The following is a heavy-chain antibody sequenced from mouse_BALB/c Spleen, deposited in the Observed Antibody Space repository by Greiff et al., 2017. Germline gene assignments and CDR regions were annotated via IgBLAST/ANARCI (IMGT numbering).Heavy chain of an antibody. CDR3: ARSQDYEGY. CDR2: IYPGDGDT. J-gene: IGHJ2*01. Sequence: VQVVESGAELVRPGSSVKISCKASGYAFSSYWMNWVKQRPGQGLEWIGQIYPGDGDTNYNGKFKGKATLTADKSSSTAYMQLSSLTSEDSAVYFCARSQDYEGYWGQGTTLTVSS. CDR1: GYAFSSYW. D-gene: IGHD1-1*01. V-gene: IGHV1-80*01.